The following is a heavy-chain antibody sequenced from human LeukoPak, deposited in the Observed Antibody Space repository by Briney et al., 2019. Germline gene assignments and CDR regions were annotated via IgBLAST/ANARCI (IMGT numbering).Heavy chain of an antibody. V-gene: IGHV3-15*01. CDR1: GFTFSSYA. J-gene: IGHJ5*02. Sequence: GGSLRLSCAASGFTFSSYAMSWVRQAPGKGLEWVGRIRSNSDGGTIDYAAPVKGRFTLSRDDSKDTLYLQMNSLQTEDTAVYYCATDFYDSTWGQGTLVTVSS. D-gene: IGHD3-22*01. CDR3: ATDFYDST. CDR2: IRSNSDGGTI.